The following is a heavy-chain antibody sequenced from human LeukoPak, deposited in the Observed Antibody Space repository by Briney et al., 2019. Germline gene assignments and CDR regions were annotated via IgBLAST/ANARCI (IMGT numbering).Heavy chain of an antibody. CDR1: GGSISSYY. D-gene: IGHD2-21*01. J-gene: IGHJ6*03. CDR2: IYTSGST. Sequence: PSETLSLTCTVSGGSISSYYWSWIRQPAGKGLEWIGRIYTSGSTNYNPSLKSRVTMSVDTSKNQFSLKLSSVTAADTAVYYCARDLMRGGDSTYYYMDVWGKGTTVTVSS. V-gene: IGHV4-4*07. CDR3: ARDLMRGGDSTYYYMDV.